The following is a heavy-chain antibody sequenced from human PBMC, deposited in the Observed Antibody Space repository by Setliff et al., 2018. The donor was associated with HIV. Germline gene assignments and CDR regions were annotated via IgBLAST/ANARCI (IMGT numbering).Heavy chain of an antibody. J-gene: IGHJ6*02. D-gene: IGHD3-10*01. CDR1: GFTFEHYT. CDR2: IRWDGGST. CDR3: VRNGAWFGGYYYYGMDV. Sequence: PGESLKISCAASGFTFEHYTMHWVRQVPGKGLEWVSLIRWDGGSTYYADSVKGRFTISRDTSKNSLYLQMNSLRTDDSALYYCVRNGAWFGGYYYYGMDVWGQGTTVTVSS. V-gene: IGHV3-43*01.